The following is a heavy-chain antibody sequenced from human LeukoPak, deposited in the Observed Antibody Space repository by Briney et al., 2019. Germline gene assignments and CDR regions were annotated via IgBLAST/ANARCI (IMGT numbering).Heavy chain of an antibody. J-gene: IGHJ5*02. Sequence: GESLKISCKGSGYSFTSYWIGWVRQMPGKGLEWMGIIYPGDSDTRYSPSFQGQVTISADKSISTAYLQWSSLKASDTAMYYCARGPPIAAAALGWFDPWGQGTLVTVSS. D-gene: IGHD6-13*01. V-gene: IGHV5-51*01. CDR3: ARGPPIAAAALGWFDP. CDR2: IYPGDSDT. CDR1: GYSFTSYW.